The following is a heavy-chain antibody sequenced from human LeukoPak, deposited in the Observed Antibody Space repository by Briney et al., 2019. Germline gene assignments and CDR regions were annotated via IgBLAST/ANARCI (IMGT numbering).Heavy chain of an antibody. CDR1: GGSISPYY. CDR3: ARSTGSTMFIDY. Sequence: PSETLSLTCTVSGGSISPYYWSWIRQPPGKRLEWLGYIYYSGNTEYKPSPKSRVAMSVDTSKNQFSLRLSTVTAADTAVYYCARSTGSTMFIDYWGQGTLVTVSS. CDR2: IYYSGNT. J-gene: IGHJ4*02. V-gene: IGHV4-59*01. D-gene: IGHD3-10*02.